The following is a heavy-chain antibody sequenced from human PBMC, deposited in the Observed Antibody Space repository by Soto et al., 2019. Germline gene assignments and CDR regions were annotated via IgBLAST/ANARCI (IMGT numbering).Heavy chain of an antibody. CDR3: THRLVGSGQGY. Sequence: QITLEETGPTLVKPTQTLTLTCTFSGFSLTTGRVDVGWIRQPPGKALEWLAVIHWNDDNHYSPSLKGRLIITNDTSKNQVVLTLTNMDPVDTATYYCTHRLVGSGQGYWGQGTLVTVSS. CDR2: IHWNDDN. D-gene: IGHD2-15*01. J-gene: IGHJ4*02. V-gene: IGHV2-5*01. CDR1: GFSLTTGRVD.